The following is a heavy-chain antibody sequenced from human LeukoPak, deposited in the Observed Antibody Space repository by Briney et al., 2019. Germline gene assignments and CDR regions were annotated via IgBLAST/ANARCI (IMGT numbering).Heavy chain of an antibody. V-gene: IGHV4-39*01. CDR3: ASQLYDSSGYLDY. J-gene: IGHJ4*02. Sequence: SETLSLTCTVSGGSISSSSYYWGWIRQPPGKGLEWIGSIYYSGSTYYNPSLKSRVTISVDTSKNQFSLKLGSVTAADTAVYYCASQLYDSSGYLDYWGQGTLVTVSS. D-gene: IGHD3-22*01. CDR2: IYYSGST. CDR1: GGSISSSSYY.